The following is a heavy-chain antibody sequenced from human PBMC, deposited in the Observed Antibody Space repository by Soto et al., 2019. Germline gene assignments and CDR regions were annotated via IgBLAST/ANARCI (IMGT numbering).Heavy chain of an antibody. CDR3: ARVKDDFWSGYPDYYYYGMDV. Sequence: PSETVSLTCTVSGGSISSYYWSWIRQPPGKGLEWIGYIYYSGSTNYNPSLKSRVTISVDTSKNQFSLKLSSVTAADTAVYYCARVKDDFWSGYPDYYYYGMDVWGQGTTVTVSS. J-gene: IGHJ6*02. CDR1: GGSISSYY. D-gene: IGHD3-3*01. V-gene: IGHV4-59*01. CDR2: IYYSGST.